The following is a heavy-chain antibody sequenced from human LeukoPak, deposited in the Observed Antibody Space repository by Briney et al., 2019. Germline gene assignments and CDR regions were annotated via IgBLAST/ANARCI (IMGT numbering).Heavy chain of an antibody. D-gene: IGHD1-14*01. V-gene: IGHV3-53*01. J-gene: IGHJ4*02. CDR1: RVAAFINY. CDR3: ARGVEPLAANTLAY. Sequence: PGGSLSLSCAASRVAAFINYMTCVSEAPGRGLEWVSVLYSDGNTKYADSVQGRFTISRDNSKNTLYLEMNSLSPDDTAVYYCARGVEPLAANTLAYWGQGTLVTVSS. CDR2: LYSDGNT.